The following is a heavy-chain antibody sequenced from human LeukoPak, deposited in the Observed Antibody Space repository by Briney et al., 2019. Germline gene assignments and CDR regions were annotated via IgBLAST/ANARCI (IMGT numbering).Heavy chain of an antibody. D-gene: IGHD3-16*01. CDR3: ARRSQENGLITANNWFDP. J-gene: IGHJ5*02. V-gene: IGHV4-59*08. CDR1: GGSISISY. Sequence: RSETLSLPCTVSGGSISISYWGWSRQPPEKGLEWIGYLYYSGSTNYNPSLKSRVNISIDTSTNQFSLKLTSVTAADSAVYYCARRSQENGLITANNWFDPWGQGTLVTVSS. CDR2: LYYSGST.